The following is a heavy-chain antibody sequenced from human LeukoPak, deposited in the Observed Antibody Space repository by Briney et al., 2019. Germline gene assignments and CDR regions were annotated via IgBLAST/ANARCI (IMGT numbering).Heavy chain of an antibody. CDR2: IDQNGSEK. Sequence: PGGSLRLSCAASGFTFSNYWMAWVRQAPGKGLEWVANIDQNGSEKESVDSVKGGFTISRDNAKNSLYLQMSNLRAEDTDVYYCARWRGAQSEFEYWGQGTLVTVSS. CDR1: GFTFSNYW. V-gene: IGHV3-7*01. D-gene: IGHD3-3*01. CDR3: ARWRGAQSEFEY. J-gene: IGHJ4*02.